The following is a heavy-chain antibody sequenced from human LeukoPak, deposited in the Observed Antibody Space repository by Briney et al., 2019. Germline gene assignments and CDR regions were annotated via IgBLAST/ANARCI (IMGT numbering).Heavy chain of an antibody. CDR3: ARLNRYNWNDVEGAFDY. CDR1: GGSISSSSYY. Sequence: SETVSLTCTVSGGSISSSSYYWGWIRQPPGKGLEWIGSIYYSGSTYYNPSLKSRVTISVDTSKNQFSLKLSSVTAADTAVYYCARLNRYNWNDVEGAFDYWGQGTLVTVSS. J-gene: IGHJ4*02. D-gene: IGHD1-1*01. CDR2: IYYSGST. V-gene: IGHV4-39*01.